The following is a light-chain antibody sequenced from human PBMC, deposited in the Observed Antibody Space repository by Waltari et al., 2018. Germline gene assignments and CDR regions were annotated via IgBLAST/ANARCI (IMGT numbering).Light chain of an antibody. J-gene: IGLJ3*02. CDR3: LVYMGSGIWV. CDR1: SGSFSTTSY. CDR2: KTN. V-gene: IGLV8-61*01. Sequence: QTVGTQEPLLSVSPGGTVTLTCALSSGSFSTTSYASWYQQTPGQTPRTLVFKTNTRSSGVPDRFSGSILGNKVALTITGAQAEDESDYYCLVYMGSGIWVFGGGTKLTVL.